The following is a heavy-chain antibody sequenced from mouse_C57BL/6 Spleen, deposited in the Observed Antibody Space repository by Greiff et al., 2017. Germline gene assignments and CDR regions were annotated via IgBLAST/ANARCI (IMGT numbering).Heavy chain of an antibody. CDR1: GYTFTSYW. CDR3: ARSDLGSSWFDD. J-gene: IGHJ2*01. D-gene: IGHD1-1*01. V-gene: IGHV1-72*01. Sequence: QVHVKQPGAELVKPGASVKLSCKASGYTFTSYWMHWVKQRPGRGLEWIGRIDPNSGGTKYNEKFKSKATLTVDKPSSTAYMQLSSLTSEDSAVYYCARSDLGSSWFDDWGQGTTLTVSS. CDR2: IDPNSGGT.